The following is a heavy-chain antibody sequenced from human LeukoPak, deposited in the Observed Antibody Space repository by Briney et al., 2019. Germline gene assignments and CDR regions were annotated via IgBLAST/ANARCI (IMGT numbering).Heavy chain of an antibody. V-gene: IGHV3-30*02. CDR3: AKEGTTPSENYFDY. CDR1: GFTFSSYG. Sequence: GGSLRLSCAASGFTFSSYGMHWVRQAPGKGLEWVAFIRYDGSNKYYADSVKGRFTISRDNSKNTLYLQMNSLRAEDTAVYYCAKEGTTPSENYFDYWGQGTLVTVSS. CDR2: IRYDGSNK. D-gene: IGHD4-11*01. J-gene: IGHJ4*02.